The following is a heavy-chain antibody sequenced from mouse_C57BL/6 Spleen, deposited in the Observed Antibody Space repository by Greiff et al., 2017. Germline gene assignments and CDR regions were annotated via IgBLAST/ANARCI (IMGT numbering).Heavy chain of an antibody. D-gene: IGHD1-1*01. J-gene: IGHJ4*01. Sequence: VQLQQSGAELARPGASVKLSCKASGYTFTSYGISWVKQRTGQGLEWIGEIYPRSGNTYYNEKFKGKATLTADKSSSTAYMELRSLTSEDSAVYFCARYYGSSPHYYAMDYWGQGTSVTVSS. CDR1: GYTFTSYG. CDR3: ARYYGSSPHYYAMDY. V-gene: IGHV1-81*01. CDR2: IYPRSGNT.